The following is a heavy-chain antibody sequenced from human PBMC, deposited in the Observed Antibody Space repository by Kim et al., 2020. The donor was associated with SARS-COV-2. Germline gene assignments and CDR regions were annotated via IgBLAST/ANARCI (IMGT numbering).Heavy chain of an antibody. V-gene: IGHV4-30-2*01. CDR3: ARGGAYHIPFDP. D-gene: IGHD2-21*01. CDR1: GDSIAIGSYS. CDR2: VFHSGAT. J-gene: IGHJ5*02. Sequence: SETLSLTCTVSGDSIAIGSYSWSWVRQPPGKGLEWIGYVFHSGATHYNPSLESRVTLSVDRSKNQFSLNLRSAIAADTAVYYCARGGAYHIPFDPWGQGTLVTVSS.